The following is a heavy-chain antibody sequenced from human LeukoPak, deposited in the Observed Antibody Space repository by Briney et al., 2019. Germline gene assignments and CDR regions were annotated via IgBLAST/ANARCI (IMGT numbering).Heavy chain of an antibody. J-gene: IGHJ5*02. CDR2: INHSGST. V-gene: IGHV4-34*01. D-gene: IGHD3-10*01. CDR1: GGSFSGYY. Sequence: SSETLSLTCAVYGGSFSGYYWSWIRQPPGKGLEWIGEINHSGSTNYNPSLKSRVTISVDTSKNQFSLKLSSVTAADTAVYYCARGQPLWFGELRHWFDPWSQGTLVTVSS. CDR3: ARGQPLWFGELRHWFDP.